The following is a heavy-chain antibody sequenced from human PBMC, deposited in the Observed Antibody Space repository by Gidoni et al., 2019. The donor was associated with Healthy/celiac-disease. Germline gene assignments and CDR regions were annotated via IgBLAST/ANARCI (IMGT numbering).Heavy chain of an antibody. CDR2: ISPIVGTA. CDR3: ARVVDSSGWVDY. J-gene: IGHJ4*02. Sequence: QVQLVQSGAVVKKPGSSVKVSCKASGGTFSSYAISWVRQAPGQGLEWMGGISPIVGTANYAQKCQGRVTITADESTSTAYMELSSLRSEDTAVYYCARVVDSSGWVDYWGQGTLVTVSS. V-gene: IGHV1-69*01. D-gene: IGHD6-19*01. CDR1: GGTFSSYA.